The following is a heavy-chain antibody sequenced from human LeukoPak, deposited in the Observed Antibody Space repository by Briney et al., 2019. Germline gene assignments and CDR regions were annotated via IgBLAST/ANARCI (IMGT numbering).Heavy chain of an antibody. Sequence: PSEALSLTCTVSGGSISSSSYYWGWSRQPPGKRLEWIGSIYYSGSTYYNPSLKSRVTISVDTSKNQFSLKLSSVTAADTAVYYCARYPWLKGDYYFDYWGQGTLVTVSS. CDR2: IYYSGST. V-gene: IGHV4-39*01. CDR3: ARYPWLKGDYYFDY. D-gene: IGHD3-16*01. J-gene: IGHJ4*02. CDR1: GGSISSSSYY.